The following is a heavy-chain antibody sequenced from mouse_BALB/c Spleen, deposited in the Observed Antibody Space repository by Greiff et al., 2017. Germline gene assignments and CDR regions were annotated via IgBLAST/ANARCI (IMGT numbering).Heavy chain of an antibody. D-gene: IGHD2-1*01. CDR2: IDPSDSET. Sequence: QVHVKQSGPQLVRPGASVKISCKASGYSFTSYWMHWVKQRPGQGLEWIGMIDPSDSETRLNQKFKDKATLTVDKSSSTAYMQLSSPTSEDSAVYYCASLYGNYVGYAMDYWGQGTSVTVSS. CDR3: ASLYGNYVGYAMDY. J-gene: IGHJ4*01. CDR1: GYSFTSYW. V-gene: IGHV1S127*01.